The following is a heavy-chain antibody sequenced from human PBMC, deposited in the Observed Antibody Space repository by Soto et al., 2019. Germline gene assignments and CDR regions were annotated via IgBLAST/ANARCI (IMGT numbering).Heavy chain of an antibody. CDR1: GFTFSGYW. CDR2: INTDGTST. V-gene: IGHV3-74*01. CDR3: ARGMDGMDV. Sequence: GGSLRLSCAASGFTFSGYWMHWVRQAPGKGLVWVSRINTDGTSTAYADSVKGRFAISRDNAENTLYLQMSSLRVEDTAVYYCARGMDGMDVWGQGTTVTVSS. J-gene: IGHJ6*02.